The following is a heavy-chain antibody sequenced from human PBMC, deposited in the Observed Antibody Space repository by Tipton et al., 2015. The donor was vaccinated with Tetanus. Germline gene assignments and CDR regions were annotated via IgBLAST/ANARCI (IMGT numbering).Heavy chain of an antibody. CDR1: RDSIGFYY. D-gene: IGHD2-2*01. J-gene: IGHJ5*02. CDR2: IYYSGNT. V-gene: IGHV4-59*01. CDR3: ARDLRRYQQNNWFGP. Sequence: TLSLTCTVSRDSIGFYYWSWIRQPPGKGLEWIGYIYYSGNTKYNPSLKSRVTMSVDTSKKQFSLNLISVTPADTAVYYCARDLRRYQQNNWFGPWGQGTLVTVSS.